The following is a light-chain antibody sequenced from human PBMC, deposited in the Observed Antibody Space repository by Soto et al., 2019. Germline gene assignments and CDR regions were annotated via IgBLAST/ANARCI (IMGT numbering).Light chain of an antibody. J-gene: IGKJ2*01. Sequence: DIQMTQSPSSLSSSVGDRVTITCRARQSISSYLNGYQQKPGQAPKLLLYAASSLQSGVPSSFSDSGSGTDFTLTISSLQPEDFATYYCQQSYSTPVFGQGTKLEIK. CDR1: QSISSY. V-gene: IGKV1-39*01. CDR2: AAS. CDR3: QQSYSTPV.